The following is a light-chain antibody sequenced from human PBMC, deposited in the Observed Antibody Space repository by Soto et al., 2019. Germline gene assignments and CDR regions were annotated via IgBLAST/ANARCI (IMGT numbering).Light chain of an antibody. V-gene: IGLV2-14*01. CDR3: NSYTSNNTPV. J-gene: IGLJ1*01. Sequence: ALTQPASVSGSPGQSITISCTGTSSDVGGYNYVSWYQQHPGKAPKLMIYEVSNRPSGVSNRFSGSKSDNTASLTISGLQAEDEADYYCNSYTSNNTPVFGTGTKVTV. CDR1: SSDVGGYNY. CDR2: EVS.